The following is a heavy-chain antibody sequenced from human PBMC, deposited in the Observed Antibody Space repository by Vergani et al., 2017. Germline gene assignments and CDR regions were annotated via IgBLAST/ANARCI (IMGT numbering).Heavy chain of an antibody. J-gene: IGHJ5*02. CDR2: TWYDGNNK. D-gene: IGHD1-14*01. Sequence: QVQLVESGGGVVQPGRSLRLSCAASGFTFNQYGMYWLRQAPGKGLEWVAVTWYDGNNKQYADSVKGRFTISRDNSKSTMYLQMNSLRDEDTGVYYCARDLRLLYNRFDPWGQGTLVTVSS. CDR1: GFTFNQYG. CDR3: ARDLRLLYNRFDP. V-gene: IGHV3-33*01.